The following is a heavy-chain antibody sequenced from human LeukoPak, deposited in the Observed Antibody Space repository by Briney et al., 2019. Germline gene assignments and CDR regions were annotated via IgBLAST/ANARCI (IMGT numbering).Heavy chain of an antibody. J-gene: IGHJ6*03. V-gene: IGHV4-34*01. D-gene: IGHD2-15*01. Sequence: SETLSLTCAVYGGSFSGYYWSWIRQPPGKGLEWIGEINHSGSTNYYPSLKSRVTISVDTSKNQFSLKLSSVTAADTAVYYCARSVEGYCSGGSCYSYYYYMDVWGKGTTVTVSS. CDR3: ARSVEGYCSGGSCYSYYYYMDV. CDR2: INHSGST. CDR1: GGSFSGYY.